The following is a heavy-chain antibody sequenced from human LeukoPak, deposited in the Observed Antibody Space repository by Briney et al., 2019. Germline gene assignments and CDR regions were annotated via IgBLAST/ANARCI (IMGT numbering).Heavy chain of an antibody. J-gene: IGHJ5*02. Sequence: GGSLRLSCAASGFTFSSYSMNWVRQAPGKGLEWVSSISSSSSYIYYADSVKGRFTISRDNAKNSLYLQMNSLGAEDTAVYYCARDRGTRYCSGGSCYSSRRFDPWGQGTLVTVSS. V-gene: IGHV3-21*01. CDR1: GFTFSSYS. D-gene: IGHD2-15*01. CDR3: ARDRGTRYCSGGSCYSSRRFDP. CDR2: ISSSSSYI.